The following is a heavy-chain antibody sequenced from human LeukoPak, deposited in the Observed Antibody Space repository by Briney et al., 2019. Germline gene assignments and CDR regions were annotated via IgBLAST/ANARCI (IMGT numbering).Heavy chain of an antibody. J-gene: IGHJ3*02. Sequence: SETLSLTCTVSGGSISSSSYYWGWIRQPPGKGLEWIGSIYYSGSTYYNPSLKSRVTISVDTSKNQFSLKLSSVTAADTAVYYCARDWDLIAARDLGAFDIWGQGTMVTVSS. D-gene: IGHD6-6*01. V-gene: IGHV4-39*07. CDR3: ARDWDLIAARDLGAFDI. CDR1: GGSISSSSYY. CDR2: IYYSGST.